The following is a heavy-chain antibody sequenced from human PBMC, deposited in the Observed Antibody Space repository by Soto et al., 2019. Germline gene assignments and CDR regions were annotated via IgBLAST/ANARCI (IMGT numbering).Heavy chain of an antibody. CDR2: IYYSGST. Sequence: PSETLSLTCTVSGGSISSSSYYWGWIRQPPGKGLEWIGSIYYSGSTYYNPSLKSRVTISVDTSKNQFSLKLSSVTAADTAVYYCARHLTYYYDSSGYYIGYFDYWGQGTLVTVS. CDR3: ARHLTYYYDSSGYYIGYFDY. J-gene: IGHJ4*02. V-gene: IGHV4-39*01. CDR1: GGSISSSSYY. D-gene: IGHD3-22*01.